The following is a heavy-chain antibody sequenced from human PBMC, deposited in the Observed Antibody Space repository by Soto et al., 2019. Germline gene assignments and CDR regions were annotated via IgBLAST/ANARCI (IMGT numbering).Heavy chain of an antibody. CDR2: IYYSGST. D-gene: IGHD2-2*01. CDR1: GGSISSYC. Sequence: SETLSLTCTVSGGSISSYCWSWIRQPPGKGLEWIGYIYYSGSTNYNPSLKSRVTISVDTSKNQFSLKLSSVTAADTAVYYCARSYCSSTSCYYYYMDVWGKGTTVTVSS. CDR3: ARSYCSSTSCYYYYMDV. J-gene: IGHJ6*03. V-gene: IGHV4-59*08.